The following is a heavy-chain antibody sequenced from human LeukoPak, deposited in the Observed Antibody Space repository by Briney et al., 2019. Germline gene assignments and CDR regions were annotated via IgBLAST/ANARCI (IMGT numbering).Heavy chain of an antibody. V-gene: IGHV1-69*05. D-gene: IGHD3-10*01. Sequence: SVKVSCKASGGTFSSYAISWVRQAPGQGLEWMGGIIPIFGTANYAQKFQGRVTITTDESTSTAYMELSSLRSEDTAVYHCAGSIWFGEFNAEVVFDYWGQGTLVTVSS. CDR2: IIPIFGTA. CDR1: GGTFSSYA. CDR3: AGSIWFGEFNAEVVFDY. J-gene: IGHJ4*02.